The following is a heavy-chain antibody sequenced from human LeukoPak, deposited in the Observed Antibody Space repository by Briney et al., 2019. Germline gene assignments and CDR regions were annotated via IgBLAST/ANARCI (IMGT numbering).Heavy chain of an antibody. CDR3: ARKTPAGLDY. J-gene: IGHJ4*02. CDR1: GGSFSDYY. Sequence: SETLSLTCAVYGGSFSDYYWSWIRQPPGKGLEWIGEINHNGGSNYNPSLKSRVTISVDTSKSQFSLKLNSVTAADTAVYYCARKTPAGLDYWGQGTLVTVSS. V-gene: IGHV4-34*01. D-gene: IGHD6-19*01. CDR2: INHNGGS.